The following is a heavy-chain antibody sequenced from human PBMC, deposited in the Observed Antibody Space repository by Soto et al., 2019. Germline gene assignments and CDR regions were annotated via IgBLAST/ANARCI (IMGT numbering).Heavy chain of an antibody. Sequence: PWGALVVGCAVSGFTFSNYAMTWVRQAPGKGLEWVSVMSGNGGRILYADSVKGRFTISIDNSKNTLYLQMNSLRLEDTAVYYCVKDPVSGGTGGAWFDYWGQGTMVTVSS. J-gene: IGHJ4*02. V-gene: IGHV3-23*01. CDR1: GFTFSNYA. D-gene: IGHD2-8*02. CDR2: MSGNGGRI. CDR3: VKDPVSGGTGGAWFDY.